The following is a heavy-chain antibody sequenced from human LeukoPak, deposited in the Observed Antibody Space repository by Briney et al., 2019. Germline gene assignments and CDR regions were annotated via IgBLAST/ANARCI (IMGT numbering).Heavy chain of an antibody. Sequence: ASVKVSCKASGYTFTSYYMHWVRQAPGQGLEWMGKINPSGDSTSYAQKFQGRVTVTRDTSTSTVYMELSSLRSEDTAVYYCARELHDILTGTYYYGMDVWGQGTTVTVSS. D-gene: IGHD3-9*01. J-gene: IGHJ6*02. CDR1: GYTFTSYY. V-gene: IGHV1-46*01. CDR2: INPSGDST. CDR3: ARELHDILTGTYYYGMDV.